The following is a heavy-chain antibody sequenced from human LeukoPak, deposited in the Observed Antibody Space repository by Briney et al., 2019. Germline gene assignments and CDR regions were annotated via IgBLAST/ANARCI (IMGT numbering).Heavy chain of an antibody. CDR3: ARFAVHRRITVAGQFGLDY. V-gene: IGHV1-69*13. CDR2: IIPIFGTA. CDR1: GGTFSSYA. Sequence: SVKVSCKASGGTFSSYAISWVRQAPGQGLEWMGGIIPIFGTANYAQKFQGRVTITADESTSTAYMELSSLRSEDTAVYYCARFAVHRRITVAGQFGLDYWGQGTLVSVSS. D-gene: IGHD6-19*01. J-gene: IGHJ4*02.